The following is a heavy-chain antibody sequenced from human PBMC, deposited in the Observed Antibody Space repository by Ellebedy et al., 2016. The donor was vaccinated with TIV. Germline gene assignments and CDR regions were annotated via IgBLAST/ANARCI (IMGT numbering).Heavy chain of an antibody. CDR1: GFTFSSHG. CDR3: ARGGSSGSSDY. Sequence: GGSLRLSXVASGFTFSSHGIYWVRQAPGKGLEWVAVISSDGSNKYYADSVKGRFTISRDNSENTLYLQMNSLRTDDMAVDYCARGGSSGSSDYWGQGTLVTVSS. CDR2: ISSDGSNK. D-gene: IGHD3-10*01. J-gene: IGHJ4*02. V-gene: IGHV3-30*03.